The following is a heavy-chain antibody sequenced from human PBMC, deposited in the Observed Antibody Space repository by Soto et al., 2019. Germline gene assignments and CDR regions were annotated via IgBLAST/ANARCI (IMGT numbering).Heavy chain of an antibody. Sequence: EVQLVESGGGLVQPGGSLRLSCAASGFTVRNNYMRWVRQAPGKGLEWVSLIYSGGATYYADSVKGRFTISRDNSKNTLYLQMNSRRAEDTAVYYCARDGTYNWVGGQGILVTVSS. CDR3: ARDGTYNWV. CDR1: GFTVRNNY. J-gene: IGHJ4*02. D-gene: IGHD1-1*01. CDR2: IYSGGAT. V-gene: IGHV3-66*01.